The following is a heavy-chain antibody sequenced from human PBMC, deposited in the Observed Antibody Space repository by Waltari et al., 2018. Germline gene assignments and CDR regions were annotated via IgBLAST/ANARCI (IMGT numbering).Heavy chain of an antibody. CDR1: GYTFTSYD. V-gene: IGHV1-8*01. J-gene: IGHJ4*02. CDR3: LVMIVVVISSARQAGTGIGDY. Sequence: QVQLVQSGAEVKKPGASVKVSCKASGYTFTSYDINWVRQATGQGLEWMGWMNPNSGNTGYAQKFQGRVTMTRNTSISTAYMELSSLRSEDTAVYYCLVMIVVVISSARQAGTGIGDYWGQGTLVTVSS. CDR2: MNPNSGNT. D-gene: IGHD3-22*01.